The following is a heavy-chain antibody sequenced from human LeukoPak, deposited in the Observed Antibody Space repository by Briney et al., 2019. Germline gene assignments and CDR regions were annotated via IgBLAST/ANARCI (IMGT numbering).Heavy chain of an antibody. D-gene: IGHD3-10*01. CDR2: ISAYNGNT. Sequence: ASVKVSCKASGYTFTSYGISWVRQAPGQGLEWMGWISAYNGNTNYAQKLQGRVTMTTDTSTSTAYMELRSLRSDETAVYYCARGGGKLWFGELLYFDYWGQGTLVTVSS. CDR3: ARGGGKLWFGELLYFDY. CDR1: GYTFTSYG. J-gene: IGHJ4*02. V-gene: IGHV1-18*01.